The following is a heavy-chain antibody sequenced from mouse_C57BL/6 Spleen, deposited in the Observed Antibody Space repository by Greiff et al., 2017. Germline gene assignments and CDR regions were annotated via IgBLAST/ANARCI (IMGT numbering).Heavy chain of an antibody. CDR3: ERGTTGVFDY. Sequence: QVQLQQSGAELVKPGASVKISCKASGYTFTDYYINWVKQRPGQGLEWIGKIGPGSGSTYYNEKFKGKATLTADKSSSTAYKQLSSHTSENSAGYFCERGTTGVFDYWGQGTTLTVSS. J-gene: IGHJ2*01. D-gene: IGHD4-1*02. V-gene: IGHV1-77*01. CDR2: IGPGSGST. CDR1: GYTFTDYY.